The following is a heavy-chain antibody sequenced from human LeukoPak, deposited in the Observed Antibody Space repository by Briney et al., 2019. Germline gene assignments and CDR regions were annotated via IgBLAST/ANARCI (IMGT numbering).Heavy chain of an antibody. CDR1: GFTFSSYS. D-gene: IGHD4-23*01. V-gene: IGHV4-34*01. Sequence: GSLRLSCAASGFTFSSYSMSWIRQPPGKGLEWIGEINHSGSTNYNPSLKSRVTISVDTSKNQFSLKLSSVTAADTAVYYCARNSYGGNPMKWGQGTLVTVSS. CDR3: ARNSYGGNPMK. CDR2: INHSGST. J-gene: IGHJ4*02.